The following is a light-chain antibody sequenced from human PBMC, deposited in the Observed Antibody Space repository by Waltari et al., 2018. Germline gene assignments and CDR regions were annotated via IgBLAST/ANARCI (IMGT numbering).Light chain of an antibody. Sequence: QSVLTQPPSASGTPRQRVTISCSGSNSNIGRNTVNWYQQLPGTAPTLLFYNNFPRPSGVPDRFSGSKSGTSASLAILGVRPEDEADYYCATWDDTLNGPVFGGGTKLTVL. J-gene: IGLJ2*01. V-gene: IGLV1-44*01. CDR2: NNF. CDR3: ATWDDTLNGPV. CDR1: NSNIGRNT.